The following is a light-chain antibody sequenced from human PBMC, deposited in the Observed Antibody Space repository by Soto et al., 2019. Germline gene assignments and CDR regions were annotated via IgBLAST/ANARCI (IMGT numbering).Light chain of an antibody. J-gene: IGLJ2*01. CDR3: AAWDDRLSALV. Sequence: QSVLTQPPSASGTPGQRVTISCSGSSSNIGSNYVYWYQQLPGTAPKLLIYSNNQRPSGVPDRFSGSKSGTSASLAISGLRSEDEADYYCAAWDDRLSALVFGGGTKLTVL. CDR2: SNN. CDR1: SSNIGSNY. V-gene: IGLV1-47*02.